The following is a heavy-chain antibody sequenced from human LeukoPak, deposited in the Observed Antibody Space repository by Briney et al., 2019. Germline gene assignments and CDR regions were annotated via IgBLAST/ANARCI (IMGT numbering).Heavy chain of an antibody. CDR3: ARLIFGVVLMA. D-gene: IGHD3-3*01. CDR2: ISNSGTYI. CDR1: GFTLNSSS. Sequence: PGGSLRLSCAASGFTLNSSSMNWVRQAPEKGPEWVSSISNSGTYINYADSVKGRFTISRDNAKNSLYLQMNSLRVNDTAIYYCARLIFGVVLMAWGQGTLVTVSS. V-gene: IGHV3-21*01. J-gene: IGHJ5*02.